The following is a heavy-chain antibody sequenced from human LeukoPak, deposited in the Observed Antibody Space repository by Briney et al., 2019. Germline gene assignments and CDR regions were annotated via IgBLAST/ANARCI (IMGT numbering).Heavy chain of an antibody. Sequence: GGSLRLSCAASGFSFDTHWVNWVRQFPGGGLEWVANIKPDGSAEYYVDSVKGRFTISRDNVKNLVYLQLNSLRTEDTAVYYCSGRSGFSSIYWGQGTLVTVSS. CDR3: SGRSGFSSIY. CDR2: IKPDGSAE. J-gene: IGHJ4*02. V-gene: IGHV3-7*03. CDR1: GFSFDTHW. D-gene: IGHD2-2*01.